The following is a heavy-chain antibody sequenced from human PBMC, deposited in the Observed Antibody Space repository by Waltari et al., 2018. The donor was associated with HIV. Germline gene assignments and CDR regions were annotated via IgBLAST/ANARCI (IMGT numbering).Heavy chain of an antibody. J-gene: IGHJ3*01. D-gene: IGHD2-21*02. CDR2: ISDDSSFI. CDR3: GAFLCAEDCRDGFDV. Sequence: ESGGGRAKPGGTLKLSCSGSGFTFKTSSVGWIRQTPGRGLEWISSISDDSSFIYYADSVKGRFTVSRDNVRNSVFLQINDVRAEDTATYFCGAFLCAEDCRDGFDVWGQGTMVTVS. V-gene: IGHV3-21*06. CDR1: GFTFKTSS.